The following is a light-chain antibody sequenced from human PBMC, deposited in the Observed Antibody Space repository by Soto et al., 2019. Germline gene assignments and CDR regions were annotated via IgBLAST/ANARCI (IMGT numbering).Light chain of an antibody. J-gene: IGLJ2*01. Sequence: QSVLTQPPSVSAAPGQTVTISCSGSSSNIGNNYVSWYQQLPGTAPKLLIYENNKRPSGIPDRFSGSKSGTSATLGITGLQTGAEADYYCGTWDSSLSAGVFGGGTKLTVL. CDR3: GTWDSSLSAGV. CDR1: SSNIGNNY. CDR2: ENN. V-gene: IGLV1-51*02.